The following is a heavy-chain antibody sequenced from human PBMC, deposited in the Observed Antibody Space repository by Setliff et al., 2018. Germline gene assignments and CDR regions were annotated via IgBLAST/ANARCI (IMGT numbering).Heavy chain of an antibody. CDR2: LSDDGSNE. J-gene: IGHJ6*02. Sequence: LRLSCAASGFTVSSFSMHWVRQAPVKGLDWVATLSDDGSNEFYADSVKGRFTISRDNAKNSLFLQMNSLRAEDTGVYYCAIDGVYYGMDVWGQGTSVTVSS. CDR3: AIDGVYYGMDV. CDR1: GFTVSSFS. V-gene: IGHV3-30*03.